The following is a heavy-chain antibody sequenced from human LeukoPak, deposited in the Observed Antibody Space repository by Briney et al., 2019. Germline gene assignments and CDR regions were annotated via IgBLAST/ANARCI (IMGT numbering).Heavy chain of an antibody. CDR3: ARVLVKTRGNYFHDDY. Sequence: GASVEVSCTASGYTFTSYGISWARQAPGQGLEWMGWISAYDDKRNSVQRFQDRITMTTDTSTSTSYLELRNLRSDDTAVYYCARVLVKTRGNYFHDDYWGQGTLVTVSS. V-gene: IGHV1-18*01. D-gene: IGHD2/OR15-2a*01. CDR2: ISAYDDKR. J-gene: IGHJ4*02. CDR1: GYTFTSYG.